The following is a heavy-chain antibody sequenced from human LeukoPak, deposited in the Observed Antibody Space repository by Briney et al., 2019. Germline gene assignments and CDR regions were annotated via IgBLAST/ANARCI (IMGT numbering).Heavy chain of an antibody. Sequence: SETLSLTCTVSGGSISSYYWSWIRQPPGKGLEWIGYIYYSGSTNYNPSLKSRVTISVDTSKNQFSLKLSSVTAADTAVYYCARVQIYGDDAFDIWGQGTVVTVSS. CDR1: GGSISSYY. CDR2: IYYSGST. CDR3: ARVQIYGDDAFDI. J-gene: IGHJ3*02. V-gene: IGHV4-59*01. D-gene: IGHD4-17*01.